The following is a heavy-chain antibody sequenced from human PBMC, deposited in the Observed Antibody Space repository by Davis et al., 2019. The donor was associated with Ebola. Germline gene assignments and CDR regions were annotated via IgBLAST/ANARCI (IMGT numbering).Heavy chain of an antibody. J-gene: IGHJ4*02. Sequence: GESLKISCATSGFTFSSYWMSWVRQAPGKGLEWVANIKQDGSEKYYVDSVKGRFTISRDNAKNSLYLQMNSLRAEDTAVYYCARDPEGGGDFDYWGQGTLVTVSS. V-gene: IGHV3-7*01. CDR2: IKQDGSEK. CDR1: GFTFSSYW. D-gene: IGHD4-17*01. CDR3: ARDPEGGGDFDY.